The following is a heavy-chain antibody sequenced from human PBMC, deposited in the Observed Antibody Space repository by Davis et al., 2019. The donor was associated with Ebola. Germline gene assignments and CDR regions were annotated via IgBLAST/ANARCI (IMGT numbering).Heavy chain of an antibody. CDR2: IFYTGAT. D-gene: IGHD3-10*01. CDR3: ARGRPHLWFGEFVFDY. Sequence: SETLSLTCTVSGGSINSTSYYWVWIRQPPGKGMEWIESIFYTGATYYNPSLKSRVTKSIDTSKNQFSLRLSSVTAADTAVYYCARGRPHLWFGEFVFDYWGQGILVTVSS. J-gene: IGHJ4*02. CDR1: GGSINSTSYY. V-gene: IGHV4-39*02.